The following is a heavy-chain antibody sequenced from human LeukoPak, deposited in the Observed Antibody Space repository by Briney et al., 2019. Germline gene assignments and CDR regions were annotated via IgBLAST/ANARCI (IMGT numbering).Heavy chain of an antibody. D-gene: IGHD6-19*01. CDR2: IIPIFGTA. CDR1: GGTFSSYA. J-gene: IGHJ4*02. V-gene: IGHV1-69*05. Sequence: SVKVSCKASGGTFSSYAISSVRQAPGQGLEWMGGIIPIFGTANYAQKFQGRVTITTDESTSTAYMELSSLRSEDTAVYYCARFDSSGWPYFDYWGQGTLVTVSS. CDR3: ARFDSSGWPYFDY.